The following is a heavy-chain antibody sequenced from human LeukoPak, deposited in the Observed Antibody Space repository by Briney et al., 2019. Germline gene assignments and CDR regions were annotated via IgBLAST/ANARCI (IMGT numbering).Heavy chain of an antibody. J-gene: IGHJ6*02. CDR1: GGSISSYY. D-gene: IGHD3-3*01. CDR2: IYYSGST. Sequence: SETLSLTCTVSGGSISSYYWSWIRQPSGKGLEWIGYIYYSGSTNYNPSLKSRVTISVDTSKNQFSLKLSSVTAADTAVYYCARGGDFGVTKLYYYYGMDVWGQGTTVTVSS. V-gene: IGHV4-59*01. CDR3: ARGGDFGVTKLYYYYGMDV.